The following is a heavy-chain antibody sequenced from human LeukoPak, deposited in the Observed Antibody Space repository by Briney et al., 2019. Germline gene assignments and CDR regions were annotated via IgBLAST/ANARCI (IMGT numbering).Heavy chain of an antibody. CDR3: ARGGSGYPLDY. J-gene: IGHJ4*02. CDR1: SGSLSSYY. V-gene: IGHV4-59*01. Sequence: PSQTLSLTCAVSSGSLSSYYRSSIPHPPGEGLEWIGYIYYTVVTPYTPSLTRRLTISLDTAIKPFSLNLRSVTAADTAMYYCARGGSGYPLDYWGQGTLVTVSS. D-gene: IGHD3-22*01. CDR2: IYYTVVT.